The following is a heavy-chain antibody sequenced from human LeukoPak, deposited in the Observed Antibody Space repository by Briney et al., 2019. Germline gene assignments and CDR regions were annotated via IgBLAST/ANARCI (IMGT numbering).Heavy chain of an antibody. V-gene: IGHV3-48*04. CDR1: GFTFSSYG. D-gene: IGHD3-10*02. Sequence: GGTLRLSCAASGFTFSSYGMSWVRQAPGKGLEWVSAISGSGSTIYYADSVKGRFTVSRDNAKNSLYLQMNSLRAEDTAVYYCAELGITMIGGVWGKGTTVTISS. CDR2: ISGSGSTI. J-gene: IGHJ6*04. CDR3: AELGITMIGGV.